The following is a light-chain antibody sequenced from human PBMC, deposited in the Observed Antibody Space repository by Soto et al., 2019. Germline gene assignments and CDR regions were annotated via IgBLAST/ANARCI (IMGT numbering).Light chain of an antibody. CDR1: QNVSSSY. J-gene: IGKJ1*01. V-gene: IGKV3-15*01. CDR3: QQYNNWPRT. Sequence: IVLTQSPGTLSLSPWERATLSCRASQNVSSSYLAWYQQKPGQAPRLLIYGASARALGIPDRFSGSGSGTEFSFTVTSLQSEDFAVYYCQQYNNWPRTFGQGTKVDIK. CDR2: GAS.